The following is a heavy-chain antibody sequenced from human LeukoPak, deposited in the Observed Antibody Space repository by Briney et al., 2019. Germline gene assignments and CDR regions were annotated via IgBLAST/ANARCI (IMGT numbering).Heavy chain of an antibody. CDR1: GRSIISTNW. V-gene: IGHV4-4*02. J-gene: IGHJ4*02. Sequence: SETLSLTCAVSGRSIISTNWWSWVRQPPGKGLEWIGEIYHSGSTNYNPSLKSRVIISVDESKNQFSLNLSSVTAADTAVYYCIANGYYSLEHWGQGTLVTVSS. CDR3: IANGYYSLEH. D-gene: IGHD3-22*01. CDR2: IYHSGST.